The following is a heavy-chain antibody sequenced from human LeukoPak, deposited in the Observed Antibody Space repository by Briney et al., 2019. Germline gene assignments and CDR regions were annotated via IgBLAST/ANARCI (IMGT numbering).Heavy chain of an antibody. V-gene: IGHV3-48*01. CDR3: ARLGGSAAGMNWFDP. CDR2: ISSSSSTI. Sequence: GGSLRLSCAASGFIFSSYGMHWVRQAPGKGLEWLSYISSSSSTIYYADSVKGRFTISRDNAKNSLYLQMNSLRAEDTAVYYCARLGGSAAGMNWFDPWGQGTLVTVSS. J-gene: IGHJ5*02. CDR1: GFIFSSYG. D-gene: IGHD6-13*01.